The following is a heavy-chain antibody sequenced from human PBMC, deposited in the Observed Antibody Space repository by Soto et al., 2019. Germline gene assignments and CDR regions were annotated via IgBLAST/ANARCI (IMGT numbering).Heavy chain of an antibody. CDR1: GYTFSDYY. CDR3: ARVRYRNVIPA. D-gene: IGHD2-2*01. CDR2: IDPGNGGA. V-gene: IGHV1-2*02. J-gene: IGHJ4*02. Sequence: VKVSCKASGYTFSDYYIHWVRQAPGQGLEWMGWIDPGNGGAKYAQKFQDRFSMTTDTSTSTASMELRRLRSDDTAVFFCARVRYRNVIPAWGQEPLVTVP.